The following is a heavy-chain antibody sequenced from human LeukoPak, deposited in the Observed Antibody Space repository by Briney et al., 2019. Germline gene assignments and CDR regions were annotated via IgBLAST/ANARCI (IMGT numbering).Heavy chain of an antibody. V-gene: IGHV1-69*06. J-gene: IGHJ1*01. CDR3: ARGSYDSSDFEYFHH. CDR2: IIPIFGTA. CDR1: GGTFSSYA. D-gene: IGHD3-22*01. Sequence: GASVKVSCKASGGTFSSYAISWVRQAPGQGLEWMGGIIPIFGTANYAQKFQGRVTITADKSTSTAYMELSSLRSEDTAVYYCARGSYDSSDFEYFHHWGQGTLATVSS.